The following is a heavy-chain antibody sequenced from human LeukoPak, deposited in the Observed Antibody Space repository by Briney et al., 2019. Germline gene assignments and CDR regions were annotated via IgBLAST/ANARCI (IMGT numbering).Heavy chain of an antibody. V-gene: IGHV3-48*03. CDR3: ALLAVASDFDY. CDR2: IGSSGTTR. D-gene: IGHD6-19*01. Sequence: GGSLRLSCAVSGFPFSIYEMNWVRPAPGKGLEWVSNIGSSGTTRYYADSVKGRFSISRDNAKNSLYLQMNSLRVEDTGVYYCALLAVASDFDYWGQGALVTVSS. CDR1: GFPFSIYE. J-gene: IGHJ4*02.